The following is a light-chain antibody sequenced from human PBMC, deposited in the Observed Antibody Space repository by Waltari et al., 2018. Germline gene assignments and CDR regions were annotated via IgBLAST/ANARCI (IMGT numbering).Light chain of an antibody. J-gene: IGKJ1*01. Sequence: EVVMTQSPATLFVSPVEGANLSCRASQSISSNLAWYQQKPGRAPRLLIYDASTRATGIPARFSGSGSGTEFTLIISSLQSEDFAVYYCQQYDNWPPWTFGQGTKVEIK. CDR3: QQYDNWPPWT. V-gene: IGKV3-15*01. CDR1: QSISSN. CDR2: DAS.